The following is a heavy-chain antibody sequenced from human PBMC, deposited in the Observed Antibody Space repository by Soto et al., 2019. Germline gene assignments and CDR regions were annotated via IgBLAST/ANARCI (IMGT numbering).Heavy chain of an antibody. CDR3: AREGSYDTMDY. J-gene: IGHJ4*02. D-gene: IGHD3-22*01. V-gene: IGHV3-48*03. CDR1: GFIFSSYA. CDR2: ISSSGSTV. Sequence: GSLRLSCATSGFIFSSYAMTWVRQAPGKGLEWVSYISSSGSTVYHADSVEGRLTISRDNAKNSLFLQMNSLRAEDTALYYCAREGSYDTMDYWGLGTLVTVSS.